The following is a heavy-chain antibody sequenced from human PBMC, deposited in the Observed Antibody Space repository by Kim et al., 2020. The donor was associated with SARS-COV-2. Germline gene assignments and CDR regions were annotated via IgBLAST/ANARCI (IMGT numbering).Heavy chain of an antibody. J-gene: IGHJ5*02. V-gene: IGHV3-33*05. CDR3: ARGDRGYSYGNNWFDP. CDR2: ISYDGSNK. CDR1: GFTFSSYG. Sequence: GGSLRLSCAASGFTFSSYGMHWVRQAPGKGLEWVTVISYDGSNKYYADSVKDRFTISRDNSKNTLYLQMNSLRAEDTAVYYCARGDRGYSYGNNWFDPWGQGTLVTVSS. D-gene: IGHD5-18*01.